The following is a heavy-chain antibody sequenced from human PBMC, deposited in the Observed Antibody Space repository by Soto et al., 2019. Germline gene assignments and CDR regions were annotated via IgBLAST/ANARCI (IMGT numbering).Heavy chain of an antibody. CDR2: IYYSGST. J-gene: IGHJ4*02. V-gene: IGHV4-59*01. D-gene: IGHD3-22*01. Sequence: SSETLSLTCTVSGGSISSYYWSWIRQPPGKGLEWIGYIYYSGSTNYNPSLKSRVTISVDTSKNQFSLKLSSVTAADTAVYYCAREYNYDSSGIGFDSWGQGTLVTVSS. CDR3: AREYNYDSSGIGFDS. CDR1: GGSISSYY.